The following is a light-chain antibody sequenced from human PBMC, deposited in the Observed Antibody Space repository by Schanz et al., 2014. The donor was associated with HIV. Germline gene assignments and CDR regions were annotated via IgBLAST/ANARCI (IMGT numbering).Light chain of an antibody. CDR3: LPSFTHSPPGL. J-gene: IGLJ2*01. Sequence: QAVVTQEPSLTVSPGGTVTLTCASSTGAVTSGDYPNWFQQKPGQAPRSLIFSTSNKHSWTPARFSGSLLGGKAALTLSGAQPEEEAEYYCLPSFTHSPPGLFGGGPKLTVL. V-gene: IGLV7-43*01. CDR2: STS. CDR1: TGAVTSGDY.